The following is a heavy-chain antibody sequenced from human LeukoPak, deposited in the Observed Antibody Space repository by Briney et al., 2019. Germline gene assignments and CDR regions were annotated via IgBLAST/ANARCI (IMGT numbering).Heavy chain of an antibody. J-gene: IGHJ4*02. Sequence: PSETLSLTCTVSGGSISSGDYYWRWLRQPPGKGLEWIGYIYYSGSTYYNPSLKSRVTISVDTSKNQFSLKLSSVTAADTAVYYCARVLFGAYYYGSGSPSFDYWGQGTLVTVSS. CDR1: GGSISSGDYY. CDR3: ARVLFGAYYYGSGSPSFDY. D-gene: IGHD3-10*01. CDR2: IYYSGST. V-gene: IGHV4-30-4*01.